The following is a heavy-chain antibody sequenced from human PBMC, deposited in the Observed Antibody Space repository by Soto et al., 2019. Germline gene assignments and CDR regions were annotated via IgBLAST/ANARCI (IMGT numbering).Heavy chain of an antibody. Sequence: QVQLQESGPGLVKPSETLSLTCTVSGGSISTYYWSWIRQPPGKGLEWIGFINYSGSTNYNPSLKSRVTISVDTSKNQFSLKLSSVTAADTAVYYCARWGYSYGFYFFDYWGQGTLVTVSS. D-gene: IGHD5-18*01. V-gene: IGHV4-59*01. J-gene: IGHJ4*02. CDR2: INYSGST. CDR3: ARWGYSYGFYFFDY. CDR1: GGSISTYY.